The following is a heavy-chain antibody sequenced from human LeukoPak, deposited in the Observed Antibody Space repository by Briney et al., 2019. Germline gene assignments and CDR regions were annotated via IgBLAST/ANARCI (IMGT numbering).Heavy chain of an antibody. CDR3: AIEQWELKY. CDR1: GFTFYNSG. D-gene: IGHD1-26*01. J-gene: IGHJ4*02. V-gene: IGHV3-23*01. Sequence: GGSLRLSCAASGFTFYNSGMGWVRQAPGKGLEWISAISDSGGLTYNADSVKGRFTISRDDSKNTLYLQMNSLKAEDTAVYYCAIEQWELKYWGQGTLVTVSS. CDR2: ISDSGGLT.